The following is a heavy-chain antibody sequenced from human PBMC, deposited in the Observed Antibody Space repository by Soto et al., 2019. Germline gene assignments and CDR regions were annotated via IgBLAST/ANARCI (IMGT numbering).Heavy chain of an antibody. D-gene: IGHD6-13*01. CDR3: ARAAIHGSSWYSWFNP. CDR1: GGTFSRHA. J-gene: IGHJ5*02. V-gene: IGHV1-69*01. Sequence: QVQLVQSGSEVKMPGSSVKVSCKTSGGTFSRHAINWVRQAPGQGLEWMGGIIPLFGTTNYAQKLKGRVTISADESTSTADMELSSLTSEDAAVYYCARAAIHGSSWYSWFNPWGQGTLVTVSS. CDR2: IIPLFGTT.